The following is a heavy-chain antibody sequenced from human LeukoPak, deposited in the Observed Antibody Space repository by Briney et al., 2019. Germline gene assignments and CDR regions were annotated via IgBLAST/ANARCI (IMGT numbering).Heavy chain of an antibody. J-gene: IGHJ4*02. V-gene: IGHV4-59*11. Sequence: AETLSLTCTVSCGSISSHYWSWIRQPPGKGLDWIGDIYYSGSTNYNPTLKSRVTISVDTSKNQFSLKLSSVTAADKAVYYCEAMDSSGWWFDYWGQGTLVTVSS. CDR1: CGSISSHY. CDR3: EAMDSSGWWFDY. CDR2: IYYSGST. D-gene: IGHD6-19*01.